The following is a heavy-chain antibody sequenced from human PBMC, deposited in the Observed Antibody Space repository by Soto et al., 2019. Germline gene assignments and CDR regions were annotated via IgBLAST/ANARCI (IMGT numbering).Heavy chain of an antibody. J-gene: IGHJ4*02. CDR1: SGSISSYY. Sequence: PSETLSLTCTVSSGSISSYYWSWIRQPPGKGLEWIGYIYYSGSTNYNPSLKSRVTISVDTSKNQFSLKLSSVTAADTAVYYCARDLSGTYSSGWYFDYWGQGTLVTVSS. CDR2: IYYSGST. V-gene: IGHV4-59*01. CDR3: ARDLSGTYSSGWYFDY. D-gene: IGHD6-19*01.